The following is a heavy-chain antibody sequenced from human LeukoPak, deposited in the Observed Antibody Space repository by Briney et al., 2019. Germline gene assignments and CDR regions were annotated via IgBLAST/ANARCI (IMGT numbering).Heavy chain of an antibody. Sequence: PSETLSLTCTVSGYSITSYDWSWIRQPPGKGLEWIGFINHSGNTNYNPSLKSRVTLSVDTSKSQFSLRLSSVTAADTAVYFCARREYYDSSGYRWGQGTLVTVSS. CDR1: GYSITSYD. V-gene: IGHV4-59*08. D-gene: IGHD3-22*01. CDR2: INHSGNT. J-gene: IGHJ4*02. CDR3: ARREYYDSSGYR.